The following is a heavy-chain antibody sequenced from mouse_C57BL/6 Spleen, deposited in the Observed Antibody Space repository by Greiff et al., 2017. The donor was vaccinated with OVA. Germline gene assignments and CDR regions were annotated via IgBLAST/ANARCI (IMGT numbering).Heavy chain of an antibody. CDR2: LSSGGSYT. D-gene: IGHD1-1*01. J-gene: IGHJ2*01. Sequence: VQLKESGGDLVKPGGSLKLSCAASGFTFSSYGMSWVRQTPDKRLEWVATLSSGGSYTYYPATVKGRFTISRDNTKNTLYLQMSSLKSEDTAMYYCARRTTVVALDYFDYWGQGTTLTVSS. V-gene: IGHV5-6*01. CDR1: GFTFSSYG. CDR3: ARRTTVVALDYFDY.